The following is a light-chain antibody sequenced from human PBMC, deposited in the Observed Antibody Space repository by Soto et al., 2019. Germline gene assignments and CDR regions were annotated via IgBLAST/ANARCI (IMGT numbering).Light chain of an antibody. V-gene: IGLV2-14*03. CDR3: SSYTAFDTRV. Sequence: QSALTQPASVSGSPGQSITVSCTGTSDDIGTYDYVSWYQQHSGKAPKLLIYEVTNRPSGVSNRFSGSKSGNTASLTISGLQAEDEADYYCSSYTAFDTRVFGTGTKVTVL. CDR1: SDDIGTYDY. CDR2: EVT. J-gene: IGLJ1*01.